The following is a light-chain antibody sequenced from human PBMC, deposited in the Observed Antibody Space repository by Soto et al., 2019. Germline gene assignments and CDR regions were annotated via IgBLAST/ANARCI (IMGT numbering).Light chain of an antibody. J-gene: IGLJ1*01. Sequence: QSVLTQPPSASGPPGQRVTISCSGSSSNIGSNYISWYQQLPGTAPKLLIYRDNLRPSGVPDRFSGSKSGTSASLAISGLRSEDEADYFCAAWGDSLLGVYVFGTGTKVTVL. V-gene: IGLV1-47*01. CDR2: RDN. CDR3: AAWGDSLLGVYV. CDR1: SSNIGSNY.